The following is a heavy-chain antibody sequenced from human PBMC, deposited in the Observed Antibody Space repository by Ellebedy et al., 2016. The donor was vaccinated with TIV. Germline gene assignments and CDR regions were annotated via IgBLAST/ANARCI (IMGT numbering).Heavy chain of an antibody. Sequence: GESLKISCKGSGYSFTSYWIGWVRQMPGKGLEWMGIIYPSDSDTRYSPSFQGQVTISADKSITTAYLQWSSLKASDTAMYYCTRQGSEVSSAPGAFDIWGQGTMVTVSS. V-gene: IGHV5-51*01. CDR1: GYSFTSYW. J-gene: IGHJ3*02. D-gene: IGHD2-8*01. CDR2: IYPSDSDT. CDR3: TRQGSEVSSAPGAFDI.